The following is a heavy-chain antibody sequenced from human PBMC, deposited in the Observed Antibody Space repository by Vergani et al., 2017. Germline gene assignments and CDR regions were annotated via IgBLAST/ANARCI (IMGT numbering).Heavy chain of an antibody. CDR1: GFTFSSYS. CDR2: ISSSSSYI. Sequence: VQLVESGGGLVKPGGSLRLSCAASGFTFSSYSMNWVRQAPGKGLEWVSSISSSSSYIYYADSVKGRFTISRDNAKNSLYLQMNSLRAGDPAVYYCASGRYYDFWSGYYTDDAFDIWGQGTMVTVSS. CDR3: ASGRYYDFWSGYYTDDAFDI. D-gene: IGHD3-3*01. J-gene: IGHJ3*02. V-gene: IGHV3-21*01.